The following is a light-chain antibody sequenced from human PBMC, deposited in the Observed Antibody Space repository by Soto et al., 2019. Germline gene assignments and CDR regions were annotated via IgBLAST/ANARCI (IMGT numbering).Light chain of an antibody. J-gene: IGKJ1*01. V-gene: IGKV3-15*01. Sequence: EIVLAQSPATLYLSPGERATLSCRASQSVSSNLAWYQQKPGQAPRLLIYGASTRATGIPARFSGSGSGTEFTLTISSLQSEDFAVYYCQQYNNWPSWTFGQGTKVDIK. CDR3: QQYNNWPSWT. CDR1: QSVSSN. CDR2: GAS.